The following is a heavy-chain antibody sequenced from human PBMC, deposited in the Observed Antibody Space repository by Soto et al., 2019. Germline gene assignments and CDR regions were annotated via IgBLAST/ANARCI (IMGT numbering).Heavy chain of an antibody. CDR2: IESGGSI. Sequence: EVQLVESGGGLIQPGGSLRLSCAASGVTVNTNYMSWVRQSPGKVLEWVSLIESGGSIYYADSVKGRFTISRDNFKNTLSLQMNSLRVEDTAVYYCASTTVWKDAFEIWGQGTLVSVSS. D-gene: IGHD3-16*01. CDR1: GVTVNTNY. V-gene: IGHV3-53*01. J-gene: IGHJ3*02. CDR3: ASTTVWKDAFEI.